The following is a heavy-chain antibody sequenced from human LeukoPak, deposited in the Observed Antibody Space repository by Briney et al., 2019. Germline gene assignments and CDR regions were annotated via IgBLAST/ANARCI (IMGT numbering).Heavy chain of an antibody. D-gene: IGHD3-22*01. J-gene: IGHJ3*02. CDR2: IYYSGST. Sequence: SETLSLTCTVSGGSISSSSYYWGWIRQPPGKGLEWIGSIYYSGSTYYNPSLKSRVTISVDTSKNQFSLKLSSVTAADTAVYYCARVGRGSSGYRRLGAFDIWGQGTMVTVSS. CDR1: GGSISSSSYY. CDR3: ARVGRGSSGYRRLGAFDI. V-gene: IGHV4-39*07.